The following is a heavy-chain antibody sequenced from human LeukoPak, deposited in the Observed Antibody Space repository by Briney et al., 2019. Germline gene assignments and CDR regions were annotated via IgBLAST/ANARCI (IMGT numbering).Heavy chain of an antibody. J-gene: IGHJ4*02. Sequence: SETLSLTCTVSGGSISSYYWSWIRQPPGKGLEWIGYIYYVGNTNYNPSLRSRVTISVDTSKNQFSLKLSSVTAADTAVYYCTREGYYGSGSSRFDYWGQGTLVTVSS. V-gene: IGHV4-59*01. CDR3: TREGYYGSGSSRFDY. CDR2: IYYVGNT. D-gene: IGHD3-10*01. CDR1: GGSISSYY.